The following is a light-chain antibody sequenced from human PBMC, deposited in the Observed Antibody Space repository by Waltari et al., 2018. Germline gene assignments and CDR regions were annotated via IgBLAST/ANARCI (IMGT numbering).Light chain of an antibody. J-gene: IGKJ2*01. CDR2: WAS. V-gene: IGKV4-1*01. Sequence: DIVVTQSPDSLPVSLGERATINCKSSQSLLNSSNNKNYLAWYQHKPGQPPKLLIYWASTRESGVPDRFSGSGSGTDFTLTISSLQAEDVAVYYCLQYYELPHAFGQGTKLEIK. CDR1: QSLLNSSNNKNY. CDR3: LQYYELPHA.